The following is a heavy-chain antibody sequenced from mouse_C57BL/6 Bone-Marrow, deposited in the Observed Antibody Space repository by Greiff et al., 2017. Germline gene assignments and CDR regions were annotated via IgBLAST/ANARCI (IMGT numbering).Heavy chain of an antibody. V-gene: IGHV5-4*01. J-gene: IGHJ1*03. Sequence: EVKVVESGGGLVKPGGSLKLSCAASGFTFSSYAMSWVRQTPEKRLEWVATISDGGSYTYYPDNVKGRFTISRDNAKNNLYLQMSHLKSEDTAMXYCARDPVITTVVARYFDVWGTGTTVTVSS. CDR2: ISDGGSYT. CDR3: ARDPVITTVVARYFDV. D-gene: IGHD1-1*01. CDR1: GFTFSSYA.